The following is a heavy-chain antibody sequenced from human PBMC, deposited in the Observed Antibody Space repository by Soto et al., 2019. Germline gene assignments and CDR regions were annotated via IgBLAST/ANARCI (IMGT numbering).Heavy chain of an antibody. CDR3: AKAISGYNAPLDH. J-gene: IGHJ4*02. V-gene: IGHV3-23*01. Sequence: EVLLLESGGGLVQPGGSLRLSCAASGFTFSSYAMNWVRQAPGKGLEWVSVISGSDSSTYYADSVKGRFTISRDNSKNTLYVQMHSLRAEDTAVYYCAKAISGYNAPLDHWGQGTRVTVSS. D-gene: IGHD5-12*01. CDR2: ISGSDSST. CDR1: GFTFSSYA.